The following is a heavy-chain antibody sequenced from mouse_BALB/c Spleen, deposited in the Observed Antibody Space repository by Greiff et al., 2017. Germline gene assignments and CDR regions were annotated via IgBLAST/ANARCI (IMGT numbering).Heavy chain of an antibody. CDR2: INPDSSTI. V-gene: IGHV4-1*02. CDR3: ARSTMITSFAY. J-gene: IGHJ3*01. Sequence: EVKLVESGGGLVQPGGSLKLSCAASGFAFSRYWMSWVRQAPGKGLEWIGEINPDSSTINYTPSLKDKFIISRDNAKNTLYLQMSKVRSEDTALYYCARSTMITSFAYWGQGTLVTVSA. CDR1: GFAFSRYW. D-gene: IGHD2-4*01.